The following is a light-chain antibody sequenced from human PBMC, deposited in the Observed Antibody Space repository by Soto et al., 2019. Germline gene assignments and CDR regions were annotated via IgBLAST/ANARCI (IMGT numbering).Light chain of an antibody. CDR1: SSDIGAGFD. CDR3: QSSDSSLILYV. J-gene: IGLJ1*01. V-gene: IGLV1-40*01. CDR2: GNN. Sequence: QSVLTQPPSVSGAPGQRVIISCTGSSSDIGAGFDVNWYQQLPGAAPKLLIYGNNNRPSGVPDRFSGSKSGTSASLAITGLQAEDEADYFCQSSDSSLILYVFGTGTKVTVL.